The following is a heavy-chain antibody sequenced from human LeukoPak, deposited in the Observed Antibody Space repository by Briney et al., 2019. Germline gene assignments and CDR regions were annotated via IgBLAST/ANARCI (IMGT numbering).Heavy chain of an antibody. Sequence: PSGTLSLTCAVSGGSISSSNWWSWVRQPPGKGLEWIGEIYHSGSTNYNPSLKSRVTISVDKSKNQFSLKLSSVTAADTAVYYCARGGYYDFWSGRSLFDYWGQGTLVTVSS. V-gene: IGHV4-4*02. CDR2: IYHSGST. CDR1: GGSISSSNW. D-gene: IGHD3-3*01. CDR3: ARGGYYDFWSGRSLFDY. J-gene: IGHJ4*02.